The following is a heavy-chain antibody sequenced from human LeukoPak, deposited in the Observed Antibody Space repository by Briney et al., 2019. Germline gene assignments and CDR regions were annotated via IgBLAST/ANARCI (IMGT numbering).Heavy chain of an antibody. Sequence: PGGSLRLSCAASGFSFSSYAMSWVRQAPGKGLEWVSVIYSGGSTYYADSVKGRFTISRDNSKNTLYLQMNSLRAEDTAVYYCARDARLRLGELSSYYFDYWGQGTLVTVSS. D-gene: IGHD3-16*02. CDR3: ARDARLRLGELSSYYFDY. CDR2: IYSGGST. J-gene: IGHJ4*02. CDR1: GFSFSSYA. V-gene: IGHV3-66*01.